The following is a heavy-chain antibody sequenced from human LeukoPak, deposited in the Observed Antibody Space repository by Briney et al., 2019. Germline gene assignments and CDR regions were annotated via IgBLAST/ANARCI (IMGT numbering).Heavy chain of an antibody. CDR1: GGSITSSYYY. D-gene: IGHD2-2*01. CDR3: ARESDRYCSSTSCPNWYDP. Sequence: SETLSLTCTVSGGSITSSYYYWGWIRQPPGTGLEWIGSIYYSGSTYYNPSLKSRVTIAVDTSKNQFSLKLSSVTAADTAVYYCARESDRYCSSTSCPNWYDPWGQGTLVTVSS. J-gene: IGHJ5*02. V-gene: IGHV4-39*07. CDR2: IYYSGST.